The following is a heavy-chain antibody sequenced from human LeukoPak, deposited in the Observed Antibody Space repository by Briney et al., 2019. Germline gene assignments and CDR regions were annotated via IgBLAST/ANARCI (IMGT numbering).Heavy chain of an antibody. CDR2: IWYGGSNK. J-gene: IGHJ4*02. V-gene: IGHV3-33*06. Sequence: PGGSLRLSCAASGFTFSSYGMHWVRQAPGKGLEWVAVIWYGGSNKYYADSVKGRFTISRDNSKNTLYLQMNSLRAEDTAVYYCAKGRIQLWLTIDYWGQGTLVTVSS. CDR1: GFTFSSYG. CDR3: AKGRIQLWLTIDY. D-gene: IGHD5-18*01.